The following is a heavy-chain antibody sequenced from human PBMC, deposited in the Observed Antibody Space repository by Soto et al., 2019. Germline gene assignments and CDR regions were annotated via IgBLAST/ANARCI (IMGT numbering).Heavy chain of an antibody. CDR1: GDSVSSNSAA. V-gene: IGHV6-1*01. CDR2: TYYRSKWYN. Sequence: SQTLSLTCAISGDSVSSNSAAWNWIRQSPSRGLEWLGRTYYRSKWYNDYAVSVKSRITINPDTSKNQFSLQLNSVTPEDTAVYYCAREHYCSSTSCYGGEFDYWGQGTLVTVYS. CDR3: AREHYCSSTSCYGGEFDY. D-gene: IGHD2-2*01. J-gene: IGHJ4*02.